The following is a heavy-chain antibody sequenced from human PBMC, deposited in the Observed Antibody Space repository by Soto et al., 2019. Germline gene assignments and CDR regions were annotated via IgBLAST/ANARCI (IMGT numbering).Heavy chain of an antibody. CDR2: ISSSGSTI. CDR3: ARDWNGHFDY. CDR1: GFTFSTYE. D-gene: IGHD3-3*01. V-gene: IGHV3-48*03. J-gene: IGHJ4*02. Sequence: EVQLVESGGGLVQPGGSLRLSCAASGFTFSTYEINWVRQAPGKGLEWVSYISSSGSTIYYADSVKGRFTISRDNAKNSVHLQMNSLRAEDTAVYYCARDWNGHFDYWGQGTLVTGSS.